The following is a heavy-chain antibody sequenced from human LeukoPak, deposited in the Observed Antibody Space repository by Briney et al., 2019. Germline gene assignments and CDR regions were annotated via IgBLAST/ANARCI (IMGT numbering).Heavy chain of an antibody. D-gene: IGHD3-9*01. CDR3: ARQNYDILTGYYSVWFDP. CDR2: IYYSGST. CDR1: GGSISSSSYY. J-gene: IGHJ5*02. V-gene: IGHV4-39*01. Sequence: PSETLSLTCTVSGGSISSSSYYWGWIRQPPGKGLEWIGSIYYSGSTYYNPSLKSRVTISVDTSKNQFSLKLSSVTAADTAVYYCARQNYDILTGYYSVWFDPWGQGTLVTVSS.